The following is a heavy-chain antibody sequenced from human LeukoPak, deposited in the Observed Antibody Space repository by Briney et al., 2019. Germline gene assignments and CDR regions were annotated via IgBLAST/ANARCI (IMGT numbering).Heavy chain of an antibody. J-gene: IGHJ4*02. CDR3: ARDRSTTHFDY. V-gene: IGHV3-30*03. D-gene: IGHD5/OR15-5a*01. Sequence: GGSLRLSCVASGFTFSSYGVHWVRQAPGKGLEWVALISYDGSNKYYGDSVKGRFTISRDNSKNTLFLQMDSLRAEDTAVYYCARDRSTTHFDYWGQGTLVTVSS. CDR1: GFTFSSYG. CDR2: ISYDGSNK.